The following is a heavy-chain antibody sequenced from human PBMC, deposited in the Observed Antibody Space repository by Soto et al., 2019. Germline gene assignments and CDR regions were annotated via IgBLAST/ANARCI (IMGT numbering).Heavy chain of an antibody. CDR3: AREMGIVARNGMDV. D-gene: IGHD5-12*01. CDR1: SST. Sequence: SSTRRWPQQAQGQGLEWMGRIIPILGIANYAQKFQGRVTMTRDTSTSTVYMELSSLRSEDTAVYYCAREMGIVARNGMDVWGQGTTVTVSS. V-gene: IGHV1-69*04. J-gene: IGHJ6*02. CDR2: IIPILGIA.